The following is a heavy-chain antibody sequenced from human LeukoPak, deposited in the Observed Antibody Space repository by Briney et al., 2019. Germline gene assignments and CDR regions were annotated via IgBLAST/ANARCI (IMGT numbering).Heavy chain of an antibody. J-gene: IGHJ4*02. CDR3: ASRPAYYYGSGSYH. CDR1: GFTVSSNY. V-gene: IGHV3-66*01. CDR2: IYSGGST. Sequence: GGSLRLSCAASGFTVSSNYMSWVRQAPGKGLEWVSVIYSGGSTYYAGSVKGRFTISTDNSKNTLYLQMNSLRAEDTAVYYCASRPAYYYGSGSYHWGQGTLVTVSS. D-gene: IGHD3-10*01.